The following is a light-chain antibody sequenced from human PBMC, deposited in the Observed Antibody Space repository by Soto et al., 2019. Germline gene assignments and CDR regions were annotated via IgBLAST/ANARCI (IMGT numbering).Light chain of an antibody. CDR2: GAS. V-gene: IGKV3-20*01. CDR3: QQDGSSPLT. J-gene: IGKJ4*02. Sequence: EIVLTQSPGTLSLSPGERATLSCRASQSVTSTYLAWYQQKPGQAPRLLIYGASNRATGIPDRFTGSGSGTDVTLTISRLEPEDFAVYYCQQDGSSPLTFGGGTKVEIK. CDR1: QSVTSTY.